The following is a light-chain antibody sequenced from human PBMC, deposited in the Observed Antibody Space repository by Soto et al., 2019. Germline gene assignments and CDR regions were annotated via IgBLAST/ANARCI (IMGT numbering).Light chain of an antibody. CDR1: QSVHTY. Sequence: ETVLTQSPATLSLSPGERATLSCRASQSVHTYLAWYQQKAGQAPRLLIYDASNRATGIPARFSGSGSGTDFTLTISSLEPEDCAVYCCQQRSNWPPYTFGQGTKLEIK. J-gene: IGKJ2*01. CDR3: QQRSNWPPYT. V-gene: IGKV3-11*01. CDR2: DAS.